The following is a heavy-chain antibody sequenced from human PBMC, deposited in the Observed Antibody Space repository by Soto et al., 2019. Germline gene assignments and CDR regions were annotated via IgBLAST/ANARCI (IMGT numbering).Heavy chain of an antibody. Sequence: EVHLLESGGGLVHPGESLRLSCGASGFTFSSCVMTWVRQAPGKGLEWVSCITDSGTGTYYADSVKGRFTISRDKSKNTMYLKINTLRVEDTGVYYCAKGLINGRWYAEDWGQGTLVTVCS. D-gene: IGHD6-13*01. CDR2: ITDSGTGT. CDR1: GFTFSSCV. J-gene: IGHJ4*02. CDR3: AKGLINGRWYAED. V-gene: IGHV3-23*01.